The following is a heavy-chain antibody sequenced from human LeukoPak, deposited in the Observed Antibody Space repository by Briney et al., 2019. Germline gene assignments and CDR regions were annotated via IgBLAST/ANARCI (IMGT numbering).Heavy chain of an antibody. CDR1: GGTFSSYT. J-gene: IGHJ4*02. V-gene: IGHV1-69*02. CDR3: ARMPCSGGSCYPDY. Sequence: SVKVSCKASGGTFSSYTISWVRQAPGQGLEWMGRIIPILGIANYAQKFQGGVTITADKSTSTAYMELSSLRPEDTAVYYCARMPCSGGSCYPDYWGQGTLVAVSS. D-gene: IGHD2-15*01. CDR2: IIPILGIA.